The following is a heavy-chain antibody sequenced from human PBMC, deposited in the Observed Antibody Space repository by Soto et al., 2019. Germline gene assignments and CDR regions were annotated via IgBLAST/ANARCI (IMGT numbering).Heavy chain of an antibody. J-gene: IGHJ5*02. V-gene: IGHV1-8*01. Sequence: QVQLVQSGAEVKKPGASVKVSCKASGYIFTSYDINWVRQATGQGLEWMGWMNPDSGYTGYAQTVQGRLTMSGNISTGRAYMELSSLTSEDTAMYFCARDRIMGAMDVTWFDPWGQGTLVTVSS. CDR2: MNPDSGYT. CDR3: ARDRIMGAMDVTWFDP. D-gene: IGHD2-8*01. CDR1: GYIFTSYD.